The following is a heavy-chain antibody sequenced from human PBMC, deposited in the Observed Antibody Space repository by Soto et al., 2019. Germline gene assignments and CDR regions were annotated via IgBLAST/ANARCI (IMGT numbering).Heavy chain of an antibody. Sequence: DVQLVESGGGLVQPGESLRLSCAASGFIISSNYMTWVRQATGKGLQWVWVIYSGGATYYADSVKGRFTISRHDSKNTLYLQMNSLRAEDTAVYYCAAPSGSYSTAFDYWGQGSLVTVSS. D-gene: IGHD1-26*01. CDR2: IYSGGAT. CDR1: GFIISSNY. J-gene: IGHJ4*02. CDR3: AAPSGSYSTAFDY. V-gene: IGHV3-53*04.